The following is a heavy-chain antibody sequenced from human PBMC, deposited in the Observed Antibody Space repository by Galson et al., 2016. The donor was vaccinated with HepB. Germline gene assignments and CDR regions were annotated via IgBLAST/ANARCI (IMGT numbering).Heavy chain of an antibody. CDR2: IYYSGST. Sequence: TLSLTCSVSGGSISSGDYYWSWIRQPPGRGLEWIGYIYYSGSTYYYPSLKSRVTITVDTSKNHFSLKLCSVTAAATAVDYCARVPTLFFDPWGQGTLVTVSS. J-gene: IGHJ5*02. D-gene: IGHD2-21*01. CDR3: ARVPTLFFDP. CDR1: GGSISSGDYY. V-gene: IGHV4-30-4*01.